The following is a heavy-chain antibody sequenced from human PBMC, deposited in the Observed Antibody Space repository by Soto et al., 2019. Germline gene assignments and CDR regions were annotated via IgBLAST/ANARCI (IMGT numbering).Heavy chain of an antibody. CDR1: GYTFTSYD. J-gene: IGHJ6*02. CDR3: ARGHTIFGVVPYYYYGMDV. CDR2: MNPNSGNT. V-gene: IGHV1-8*01. Sequence: ASVKVSCKASGYTFTSYDINWVRQATGQGLEWMGWMNPNSGNTGYAQKFQARVTMTRNTSISTAYMELSSLRSEDTAVYYCARGHTIFGVVPYYYYGMDVWGQGTTVTVSS. D-gene: IGHD3-3*01.